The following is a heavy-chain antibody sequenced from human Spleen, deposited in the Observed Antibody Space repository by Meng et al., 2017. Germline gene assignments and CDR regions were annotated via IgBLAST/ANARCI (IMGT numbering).Heavy chain of an antibody. CDR1: GYSFTSYW. CDR3: ARQPGSSYYFDY. V-gene: IGHV5-51*01. CDR2: IYPGDSDT. Sequence: GGSLRLSCKASGYSFTSYWINWVRQMPGKGLEWMGIIYPGDSDTTYSPSFQGQVTISADKSISTAYLQWNSLKASDTAMYYCARQPGSSYYFDYWGQGTLVTVSS. J-gene: IGHJ4*02. D-gene: IGHD6-6*01.